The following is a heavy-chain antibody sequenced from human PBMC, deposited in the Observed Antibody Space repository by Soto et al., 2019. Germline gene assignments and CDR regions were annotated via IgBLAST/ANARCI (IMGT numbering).Heavy chain of an antibody. CDR3: ARGRTYCSSTSCYGAYFDY. CDR2: INHSGST. Sequence: QVQLQQWGAGLLKPSETLSLTCAVYGGSFSGYYWSWIRQPPGKGLEWIGEINHSGSTNYNPSLTSRVTISVDTSKNQFSLKLSSVTAADTAVYYCARGRTYCSSTSCYGAYFDYWGQGTLVTVSS. V-gene: IGHV4-34*01. D-gene: IGHD2-2*01. J-gene: IGHJ4*02. CDR1: GGSFSGYY.